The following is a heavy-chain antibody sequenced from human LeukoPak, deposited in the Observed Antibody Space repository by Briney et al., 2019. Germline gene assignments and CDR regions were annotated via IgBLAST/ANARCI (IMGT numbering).Heavy chain of an antibody. CDR3: GRVGTSSNYYYYMDV. Sequence: PGGSLRLSCAASRFTFSSYTMNWVRQAPGKGLEWVSYISSSGGTIYYADSVKGRFTISRDNAKNSLYLQMNSPRAEDTVVYYCGRVGTSSNYYYYMDVWGKGATVTVSS. J-gene: IGHJ6*03. D-gene: IGHD1-1*01. CDR1: RFTFSSYT. V-gene: IGHV3-48*04. CDR2: ISSSGGTI.